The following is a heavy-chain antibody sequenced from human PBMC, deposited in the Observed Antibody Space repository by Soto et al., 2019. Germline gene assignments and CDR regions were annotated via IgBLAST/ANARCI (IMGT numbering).Heavy chain of an antibody. CDR2: ISAYNGNT. J-gene: IGHJ4*02. D-gene: IGHD2-15*01. CDR3: ARARGVVADY. Sequence: QVQLVQSGAEVKKPGASVKVSCTASGYTFASYGITWVRQAPGQGLEWMGWISAYNGNTNYAQKLQGRVTMTTDTPTSTAYMELRSLRSAATAVYSCARARGVVADYSGQATLVTFSS. V-gene: IGHV1-18*01. CDR1: GYTFASYG.